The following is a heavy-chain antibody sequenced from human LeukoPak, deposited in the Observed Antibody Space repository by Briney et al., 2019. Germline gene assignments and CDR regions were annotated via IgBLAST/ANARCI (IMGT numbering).Heavy chain of an antibody. J-gene: IGHJ6*03. Sequence: SETLSLTCTVSGGSISSSSYYWGWIRQPPGKGLEWIGSIYYSGSTYYNPSLKSRVTISVDTSKNQFSLKLSSVTAADTAVYYCAREPNSGFDYYYYMDVWGKGTTVTISS. V-gene: IGHV4-39*07. CDR1: GGSISSSSYY. CDR3: AREPNSGFDYYYYMDV. D-gene: IGHD3-10*01. CDR2: IYYSGST.